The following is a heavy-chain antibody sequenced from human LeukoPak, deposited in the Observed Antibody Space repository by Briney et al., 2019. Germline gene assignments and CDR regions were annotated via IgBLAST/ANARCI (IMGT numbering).Heavy chain of an antibody. Sequence: PSETLSLTCTVSGGSISSHYWSWIRQSPGKGLEWLGYIYYSAYTDYNPSLGGRVTISVDTSKKQFSLTLTSVTAADTAVYYCAKSFYDSDALVKPYAFDYWGQGTLVTVPS. V-gene: IGHV4-59*11. CDR2: IYYSAYT. CDR1: GGSISSHY. CDR3: AKSFYDSDALVKPYAFDY. D-gene: IGHD2/OR15-2a*01. J-gene: IGHJ4*02.